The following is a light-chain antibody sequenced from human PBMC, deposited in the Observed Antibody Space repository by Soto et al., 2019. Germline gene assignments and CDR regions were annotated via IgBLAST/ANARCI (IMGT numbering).Light chain of an antibody. CDR2: GNS. Sequence: QSVLTQSPSVSGAPGQRVTISCTGSSSNIGAGYDVHWYQQLPGTAPKLLIYGNSNRPSGVPDRFSGSKSGTSASLAITGLLAEDEADYYCQSYDSSLSGYVFGTGTKLTVL. V-gene: IGLV1-40*01. CDR3: QSYDSSLSGYV. J-gene: IGLJ1*01. CDR1: SSNIGAGYD.